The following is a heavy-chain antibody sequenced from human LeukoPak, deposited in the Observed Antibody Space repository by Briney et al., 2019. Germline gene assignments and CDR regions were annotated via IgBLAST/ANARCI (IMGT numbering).Heavy chain of an antibody. Sequence: GGSLSLSCAASGFTYSSNWMHWVRQAPGKGLVWVSRVSGDGSITYYADSVKGRFTMSRDNAKNTLYLQINSLRVEDTAVYYCARQNYGNPDYWGQGTLVTVSS. CDR3: ARQNYGNPDY. J-gene: IGHJ4*02. CDR1: GFTYSSNW. D-gene: IGHD3-16*01. CDR2: VSGDGSIT. V-gene: IGHV3-74*01.